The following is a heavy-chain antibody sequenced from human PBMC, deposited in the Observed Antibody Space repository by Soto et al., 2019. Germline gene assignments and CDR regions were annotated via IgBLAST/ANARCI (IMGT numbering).Heavy chain of an antibody. Sequence: QVQLQESGPGLVKPSQTLSLTCSVSGASISSGGYYWNWIRQHPGKGLEWIGYIYYSGTTYYNPYPNSRGPLAGCPSQNHCPPTLSSVTAADPSVYYCAASCVCGGGFNHYGMDVWGQGTTVTVSS. CDR3: AASCVCGGGFNHYGMDV. CDR2: IYYSGTT. CDR1: GASISSGGYY. J-gene: IGHJ6*02. D-gene: IGHD2-21*01. V-gene: IGHV4-31*03.